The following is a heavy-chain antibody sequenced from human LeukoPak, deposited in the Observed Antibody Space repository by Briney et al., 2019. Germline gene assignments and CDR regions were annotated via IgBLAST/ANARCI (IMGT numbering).Heavy chain of an antibody. D-gene: IGHD1-26*01. Sequence: SGTLSHTCDVSGGSISRTNWWSWVRPSPGQGLEWIGEISLSGRTNYNPSLQSRVTMSLDESKNQLSLDLASVTAADTAVYYCSRESGAFSPFGYWGQGTLVTVHS. J-gene: IGHJ4*02. CDR1: GGSISRTNW. CDR3: SRESGAFSPFGY. CDR2: ISLSGRT. V-gene: IGHV4-4*02.